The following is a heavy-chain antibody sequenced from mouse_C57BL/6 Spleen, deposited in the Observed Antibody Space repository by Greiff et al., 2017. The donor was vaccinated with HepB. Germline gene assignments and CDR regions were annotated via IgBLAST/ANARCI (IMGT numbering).Heavy chain of an antibody. J-gene: IGHJ3*01. CDR3: AKGENEDRGFAY. V-gene: IGHV5-17*01. CDR2: ISSGSSTI. CDR1: GFTFSDYG. D-gene: IGHD3-3*01. Sequence: EVKLVESGGGLVKPGGSLKLSCAASGFTFSDYGMHWVRQAPEKGLEWVAYISSGSSTIYYADTVKGRFTISRDNAKTTLFLQMTSLRSEDTAMYYCAKGENEDRGFAYWGQGTLVTVSA.